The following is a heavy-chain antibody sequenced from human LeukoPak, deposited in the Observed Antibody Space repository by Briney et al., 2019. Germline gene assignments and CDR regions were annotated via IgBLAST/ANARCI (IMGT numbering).Heavy chain of an antibody. V-gene: IGHV4-4*07. CDR1: GGSVRSYY. D-gene: IGHD3-22*01. CDR2: IYAGGNT. J-gene: IGHJ4*02. CDR3: AREHKDYDGDGYYYGY. Sequence: SETLSLTCTVSGGSVRSYYWSWMRQPAGKGLEWIGRIYAGGNTDHNPSLKSRVTMSVVSSKNQFSLRLSSVTAADTAVYYCAREHKDYDGDGYYYGYWGQGTLVTVSS.